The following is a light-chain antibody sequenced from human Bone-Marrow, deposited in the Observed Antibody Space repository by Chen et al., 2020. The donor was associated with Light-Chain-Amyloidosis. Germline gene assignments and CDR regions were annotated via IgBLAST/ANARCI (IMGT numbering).Light chain of an antibody. J-gene: IGLJ3*02. CDR3: TSYTHSYTWV. Sequence: QSALTQPASVSGSPGQSITISCTGTSSDVGTYQDVSWFQHYPGNAPKLLIYEVSNRPSGVSNRFSGSKSGNTASLSSSGLRAEDEADYYCTSYTHSYTWVFGGGTKVTV. CDR1: SSDVGTYQD. V-gene: IGLV2-14*01. CDR2: EVS.